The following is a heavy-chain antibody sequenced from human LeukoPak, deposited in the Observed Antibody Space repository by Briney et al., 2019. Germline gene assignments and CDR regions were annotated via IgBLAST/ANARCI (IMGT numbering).Heavy chain of an antibody. CDR2: ISSSGSTI. D-gene: IGHD3-10*01. Sequence: GGSLRLSCAASGFTFSDYYMSWIRQAPGKGLEWVSYISSSGSTIYYADSVKGRFTISRDNAKNSLYLQMNSLRAEDTAVYYCARDRVTMVRGVPNIWGQGTMVTVSS. CDR1: GFTFSDYY. J-gene: IGHJ3*02. V-gene: IGHV3-11*01. CDR3: ARDRVTMVRGVPNI.